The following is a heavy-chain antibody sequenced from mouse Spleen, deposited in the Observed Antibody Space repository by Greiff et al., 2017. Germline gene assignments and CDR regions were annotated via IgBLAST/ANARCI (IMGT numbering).Heavy chain of an antibody. CDR3: ARSGGDYGGFDY. CDR2: IDTSDSYT. J-gene: IGHJ2*01. CDR1: GYTFTDYW. V-gene: IGHV1-69*01. Sequence: VQLQQPGAELVMPGASVKMSCKASGYTFTDYWMHWVKQRPGQGLEWIGAIDTSDSYTSYNQKFKGKATLTVDESSSTAYMQLSSLTSEDSAVYYCARSGGDYGGFDYWGQGTTLTVSS. D-gene: IGHD2-13*01.